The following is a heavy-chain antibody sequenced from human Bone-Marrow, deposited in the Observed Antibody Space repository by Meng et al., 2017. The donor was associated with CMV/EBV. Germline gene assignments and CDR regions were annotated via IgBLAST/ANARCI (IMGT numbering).Heavy chain of an antibody. Sequence: FSTYGISWVRQAPGRGLEWMGWISAYNDNTNYAQKLQGRVTMTTDTSTSTAYMELRSLRSDDTAVYYCARWTNYFDSSGLEYNWFDPWGQGTLVTVSS. CDR2: ISAYNDNT. CDR1: FSTYG. V-gene: IGHV1-18*01. J-gene: IGHJ5*02. D-gene: IGHD3-22*01. CDR3: ARWTNYFDSSGLEYNWFDP.